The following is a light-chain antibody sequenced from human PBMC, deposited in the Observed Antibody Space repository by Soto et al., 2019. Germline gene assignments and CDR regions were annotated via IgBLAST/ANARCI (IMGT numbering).Light chain of an antibody. V-gene: IGLV2-14*01. CDR3: NSYTSSSTRV. CDR1: SSDVGGYDY. J-gene: IGLJ2*01. Sequence: QSALTQPASVSGSPGQSITISCTGTSSDVGGYDYVSWYQQHPGRAPKLLIYEVSNRPSGVSTRFSGSKSGNTASLTISGLQAEDEADYYCNSYTSSSTRVFGGGTKVTVL. CDR2: EVS.